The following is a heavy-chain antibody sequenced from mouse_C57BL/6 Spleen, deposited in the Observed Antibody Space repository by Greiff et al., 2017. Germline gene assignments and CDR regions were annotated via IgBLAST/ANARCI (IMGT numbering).Heavy chain of an antibody. CDR2: IWRGGST. CDR3: AINYYGSSSYAMDY. V-gene: IGHV2-5*01. Sequence: VQLQQSGPGLVQPSQSLSITCTVSGFSLTSYGVHWVRQSPGKGLEWLGVIWRGGSTDYNAAFMSRLSITKDNSKSQVFFKMNSLQADDTAIYYCAINYYGSSSYAMDYWGQGTSVTVSS. CDR1: GFSLTSYG. J-gene: IGHJ4*01. D-gene: IGHD1-1*01.